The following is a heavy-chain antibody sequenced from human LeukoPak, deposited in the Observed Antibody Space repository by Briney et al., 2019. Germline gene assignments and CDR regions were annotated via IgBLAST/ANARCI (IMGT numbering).Heavy chain of an antibody. J-gene: IGHJ3*02. CDR2: IKQDGSEK. V-gene: IGHV3-7*01. CDR1: GFTFSSYW. Sequence: PGGSLRLSCAASGFTFSSYWMSWVRQAPGKGLEWVANIKQDGSEKYYVDSVKGRFTISRDNAKNSLYLQMNSLRAEDTAVYYCAREMAYRIDAFDIWGQGTMVTVSS. D-gene: IGHD1-26*01. CDR3: AREMAYRIDAFDI.